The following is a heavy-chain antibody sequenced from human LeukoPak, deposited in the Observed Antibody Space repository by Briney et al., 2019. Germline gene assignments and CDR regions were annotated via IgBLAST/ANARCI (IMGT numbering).Heavy chain of an antibody. J-gene: IGHJ4*02. CDR3: ATEEGRDILTGPPNPPDW. D-gene: IGHD3-9*01. CDR1: GYTLTELS. Sequence: ASVKVSCKVSGYTLTELSMHWVRQAPGKGLEWRGGFDPEYGGTSYAQKFEGRVTMTEDTSTDTAYMVMSSLRSEDTAVYYCATEEGRDILTGPPNPPDWWGQGTLVTVSS. V-gene: IGHV1-24*01. CDR2: FDPEYGGT.